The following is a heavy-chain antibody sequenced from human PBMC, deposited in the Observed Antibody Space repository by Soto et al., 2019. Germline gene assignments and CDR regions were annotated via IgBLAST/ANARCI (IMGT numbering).Heavy chain of an antibody. Sequence: PSETLSLTCTFSGGSISSGGYYWSWIRKHPGKGLEWIGYIYYSGSTYYNPSLKSRVTISVDTSKNQFSLKLSSVTAADTAVYYYARGDVSDLDAFDIWGQGTMVTVSS. CDR3: ARGDVSDLDAFDI. CDR1: GGSISSGGYY. J-gene: IGHJ3*02. CDR2: IYYSGST. V-gene: IGHV4-31*03.